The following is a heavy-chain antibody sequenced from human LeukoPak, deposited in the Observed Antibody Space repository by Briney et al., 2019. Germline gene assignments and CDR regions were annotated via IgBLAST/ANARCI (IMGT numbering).Heavy chain of an antibody. V-gene: IGHV4-59*01. D-gene: IGHD3-3*01. CDR3: AREGNDFSAPFQH. CDR1: GGSISSYY. CDR2: IYYSGST. Sequence: SETLSLTCTVSGGSISSYYWSWIRQPSGKGLEWIGYIYYSGSTNYNPSLKSRVTISVDTSKNQFSLKLSSVTAADTAVYYCAREGNDFSAPFQHWGQGTLVTVSS. J-gene: IGHJ1*01.